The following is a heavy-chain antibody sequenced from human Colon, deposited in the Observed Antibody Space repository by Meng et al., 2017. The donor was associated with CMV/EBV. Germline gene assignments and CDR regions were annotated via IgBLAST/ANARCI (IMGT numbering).Heavy chain of an antibody. CDR2: VHYTETT. CDR3: ATPQQLAPYGMDV. CDR1: GDSVSSPSHY. V-gene: IGHV4-39*07. J-gene: IGHJ6*02. D-gene: IGHD6-13*01. Sequence: SETLSLTCTVSGDSVSSPSHYWTWIRQPPGKGLEWIGNVHYTETTYNNPSLKSRVAVSLDTSKNQFSLKLSSVTAADTAVYYCATPQQLAPYGMDVWGQGTTVTVSS.